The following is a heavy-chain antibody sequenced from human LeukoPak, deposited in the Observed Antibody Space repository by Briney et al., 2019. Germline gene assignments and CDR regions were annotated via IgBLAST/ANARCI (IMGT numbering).Heavy chain of an antibody. CDR1: GGSVSSGSYY. V-gene: IGHV4-61*01. CDR3: ARGLDYVGYFDY. Sequence: PSETLSLTRTVSGGSVSSGSYYWSWIRQPPGKGLEWIGYIYYSGSTNYNPSLKSRVTISVDTSKNQFSLKLSSVTAADTAVYYCARGLDYVGYFDYWGQGTLVTVSS. CDR2: IYYSGST. J-gene: IGHJ4*02. D-gene: IGHD4-17*01.